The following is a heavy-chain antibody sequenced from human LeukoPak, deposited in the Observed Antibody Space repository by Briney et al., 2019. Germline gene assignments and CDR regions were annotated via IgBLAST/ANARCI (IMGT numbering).Heavy chain of an antibody. Sequence: GGSLRLSCAASGFTFSSYSMNWVRQAPGKGLEWVSSISSSSSYISYSDSVKGRFTISRDNAKNSLYLQMNSLRAEDTAVYYCARDLSIAVAGTRFDYWGQGTLVTVSS. D-gene: IGHD6-19*01. CDR2: ISSSSSYI. J-gene: IGHJ4*02. V-gene: IGHV3-21*01. CDR3: ARDLSIAVAGTRFDY. CDR1: GFTFSSYS.